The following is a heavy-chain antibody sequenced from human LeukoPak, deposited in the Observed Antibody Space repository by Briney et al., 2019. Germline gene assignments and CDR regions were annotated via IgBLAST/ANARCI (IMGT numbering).Heavy chain of an antibody. Sequence: SETLSLTCAVYGGSFSGYYWSWIRQPPGKGLEWIGEINHSGSTNYNPSLKSRVTISVDTSKNQFSLKLSSVTAADTAVYYCARGLIVVVPAAMGGWFDPRGQGTLVTVSS. J-gene: IGHJ5*02. V-gene: IGHV4-34*01. CDR2: INHSGST. D-gene: IGHD2-2*01. CDR1: GGSFSGYY. CDR3: ARGLIVVVPAAMGGWFDP.